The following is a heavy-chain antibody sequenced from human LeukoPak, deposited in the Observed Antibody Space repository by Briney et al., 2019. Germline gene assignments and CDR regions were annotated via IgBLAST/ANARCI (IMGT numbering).Heavy chain of an antibody. D-gene: IGHD3-10*01. CDR3: ARQRENYYGSGSYYYDY. J-gene: IGHJ4*02. CDR1: GGSISSYY. V-gene: IGHV4-59*08. CDR2: IYYSGST. Sequence: SETLSLTCAVSGGSISSYYWSWIRQPPGKGLEWVGYIYYSGSTNYNPSLKSRVTISVDTSKNQFSLKLSSVTAADTAVYYCARQRENYYGSGSYYYDYWGQGTLVTVSS.